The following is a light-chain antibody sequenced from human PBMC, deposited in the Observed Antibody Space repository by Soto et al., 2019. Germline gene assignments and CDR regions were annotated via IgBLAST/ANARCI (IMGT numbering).Light chain of an antibody. V-gene: IGKV1-6*01. CDR1: QGIRND. Sequence: AIQMTQSPSSLSASVGDRVTITCRASQGIRNDLDWFQQKPGKAPKLLIYAASNLQSGVPARFSGSGSGTDFSLPISSLQPEDFATYYCLQKYFYPFTFGPGTKVDIK. J-gene: IGKJ3*01. CDR2: AAS. CDR3: LQKYFYPFT.